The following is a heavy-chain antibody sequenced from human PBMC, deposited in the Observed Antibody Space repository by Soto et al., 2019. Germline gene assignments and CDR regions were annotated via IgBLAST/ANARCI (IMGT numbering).Heavy chain of an antibody. V-gene: IGHV5-51*01. CDR3: ARQLVTAASWFDP. D-gene: IGHD2-2*01. J-gene: IGHJ5*02. Sequence: GESLKISCKASGYKFENYWIGWVRQLPGKGLEWMGIIYPGDSDTRYSPSFQGQVTISADKSISTAYLHWSSLKASDTAMYYCARQLVTAASWFDPWGQGTLVTVSS. CDR2: IYPGDSDT. CDR1: GYKFENYW.